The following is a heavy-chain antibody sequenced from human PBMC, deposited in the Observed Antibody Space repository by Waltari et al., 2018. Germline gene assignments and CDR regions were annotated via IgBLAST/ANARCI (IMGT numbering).Heavy chain of an antibody. CDR1: GYTFTSYY. J-gene: IGHJ4*02. D-gene: IGHD1-26*01. CDR2: STPSGGSP. V-gene: IGHV1-46*01. Sequence: QVQLVQSGAEVKKPGASVKVSCKASGYTFTSYYMHWVRQAPGQGLEWMGISTPSGGSPSDGQKFQGRVTMTRDTSTSRVYMEVGSVGSEDTAGYYCARSIVGAKGEDYWGQGTLVTVSS. CDR3: ARSIVGAKGEDY.